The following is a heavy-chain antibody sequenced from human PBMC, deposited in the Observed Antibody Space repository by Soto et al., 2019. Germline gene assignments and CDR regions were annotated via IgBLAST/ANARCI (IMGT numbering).Heavy chain of an antibody. CDR2: IKQDGTEI. D-gene: IGHD3-3*01. V-gene: IGHV3-7*03. CDR1: GFTFSNYW. Sequence: GGSLRLSCAASGFTFSNYWMSWVRQAPGKGLEWVANIKQDGTEIYYVDSVKGRFTVSRDNAKSSLYLQMTSLRAEDTAVYYCARDSAYDFWSGYSLWGQGTLVTVSS. CDR3: ARDSAYDFWSGYSL. J-gene: IGHJ4*02.